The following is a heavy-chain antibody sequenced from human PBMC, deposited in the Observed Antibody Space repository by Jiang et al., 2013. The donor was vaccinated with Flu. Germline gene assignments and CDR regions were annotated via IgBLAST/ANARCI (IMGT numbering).Heavy chain of an antibody. V-gene: IGHV4-59*11. CDR1: GGSISSHY. Sequence: GPGLVKPSETLSLTCTVSGGSISSHYWSWVRQPPGKGLEWIGYVYYSGITNYNPSLKSRVTISVDTSKNKFSLKLSSVTAADTAVYYCARDPHYWGQGTLVTVSS. CDR2: VYYSGIT. CDR3: ARDPHY. J-gene: IGHJ4*02.